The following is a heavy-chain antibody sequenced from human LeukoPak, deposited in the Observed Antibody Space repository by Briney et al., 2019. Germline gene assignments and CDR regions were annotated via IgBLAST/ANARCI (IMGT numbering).Heavy chain of an antibody. Sequence: GGSLRLSCVVSGLSLSRHGMHWIRQAPGKGLEWITFIWSDGSSEYYADSMKGRFTVSGDNSKNTLYLQINSLRAEDTAVYYCARDRGNDYFDYWGQGTLVTVSS. V-gene: IGHV3-33*01. J-gene: IGHJ4*02. CDR3: ARDRGNDYFDY. CDR1: GLSLSRHG. CDR2: IWSDGSSE.